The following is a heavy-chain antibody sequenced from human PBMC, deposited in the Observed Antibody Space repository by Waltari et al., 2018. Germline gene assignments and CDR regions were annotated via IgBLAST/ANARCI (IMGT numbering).Heavy chain of an antibody. D-gene: IGHD6-19*01. CDR3: ARLAMPGSPQYGMDV. V-gene: IGHV5-10-1*03. J-gene: IGHJ6*02. CDR2: INPTNANT. Sequence: EVQLVQSGAEVKKPGESLRISCKGSGYRFTSYWISWVRQMPGKGLEWMGRINPTNANTNYTPPCQGHVTISADKSVSTAFLQRGSLKAADTAMYYCARLAMPGSPQYGMDVWGQGTTVTVSS. CDR1: GYRFTSYW.